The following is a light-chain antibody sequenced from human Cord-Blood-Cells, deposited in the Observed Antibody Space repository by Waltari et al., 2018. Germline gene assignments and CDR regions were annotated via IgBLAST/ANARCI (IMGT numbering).Light chain of an antibody. Sequence: RATLSCRASQSVSSSYLAWYQQKPGKAPKLLIYAASTLQSGVPSRFSGSGSGTDFTLTISCLQSEDFATYYCQQYYSYPQTFGPGTKVDIK. J-gene: IGKJ3*01. CDR2: AAS. CDR3: QQYYSYPQT. CDR1: QSVSSSY. V-gene: IGKV1-8*01.